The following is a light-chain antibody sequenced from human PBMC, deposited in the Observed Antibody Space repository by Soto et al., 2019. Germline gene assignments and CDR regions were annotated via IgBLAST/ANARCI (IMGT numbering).Light chain of an antibody. J-gene: IGKJ1*01. CDR1: QSVSSN. Sequence: EIVMTQSPATLSVSPGERATLSCRASQSVSSNLAWYQQKPGQAPRLLIYGASTRATGIPARFSGSGSGTEFPLTISSLQSEDFAVYYCQQYNNWPPMAFGHGTKVEIK. CDR2: GAS. V-gene: IGKV3-15*01. CDR3: QQYNNWPPMA.